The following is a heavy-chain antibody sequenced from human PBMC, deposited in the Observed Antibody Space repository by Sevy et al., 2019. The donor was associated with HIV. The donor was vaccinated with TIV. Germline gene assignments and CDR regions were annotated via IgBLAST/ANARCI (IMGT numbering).Heavy chain of an antibody. CDR3: TTEEVYLVVVTAALDH. J-gene: IGHJ4*02. CDR1: GITLTKAW. Sequence: GGSLRLSCAASGITLTKAWMSWVRQAPGKGPEWVGRIKSKFDGGKIDYAAPVKGRFTISSDDSKNRLYLQMNRLKTEDTALYYCTTEEVYLVVVTAALDHWGRGTLVTVSS. D-gene: IGHD2-21*02. CDR2: IKSKFDGGKI. V-gene: IGHV3-15*01.